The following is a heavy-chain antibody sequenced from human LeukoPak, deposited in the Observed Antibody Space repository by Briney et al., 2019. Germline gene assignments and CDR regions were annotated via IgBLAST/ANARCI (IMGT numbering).Heavy chain of an antibody. CDR2: ISGSGGST. CDR1: GFTFSAYA. J-gene: IGHJ4*02. Sequence: GGSLRLSCAASGFTFSAYAISWVRQAPGKGLEWVSAISGSGGSTYYADSVKGRFTISRDNSKNTLYLQMNSLRAEDTAVYYCAKDVMSPSSTSCFDYWGQGTLVTVSS. D-gene: IGHD2-2*01. CDR3: AKDVMSPSSTSCFDY. V-gene: IGHV3-23*01.